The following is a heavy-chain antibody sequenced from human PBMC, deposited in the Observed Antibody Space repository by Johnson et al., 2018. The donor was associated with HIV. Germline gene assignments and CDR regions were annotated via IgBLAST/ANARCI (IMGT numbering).Heavy chain of an antibody. CDR3: ARDITAARPSAFDI. J-gene: IGHJ3*02. CDR2: ISYDGSNK. V-gene: IGHV3-30-3*01. CDR1: RFTVSGNY. Sequence: QMLLVESGGGLVQPGGSLRLSCAASRFTVSGNYMTWVRQAPGKGLEWVAVISYDGSNKYYADSVKGRFTISRDNSKNTLYLQMNSLRAEEAAVYYCARDITAARPSAFDIWGQGTMVTVSS. D-gene: IGHD6-6*01.